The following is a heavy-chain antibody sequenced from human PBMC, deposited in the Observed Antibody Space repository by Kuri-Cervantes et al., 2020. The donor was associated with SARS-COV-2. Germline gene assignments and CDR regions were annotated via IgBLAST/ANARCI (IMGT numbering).Heavy chain of an antibody. CDR2: IKSDGSST. Sequence: GGSLRLSCAASGFTFSSYWMHWVRQAPGKGLVWVSRIKSDGSSTSSADSVKGRFTISRDNAKNTLYLQMNSLRAGDTAVYYCATLTGDSLDAFDIWGQGTMVTVSS. CDR3: ATLTGDSLDAFDI. CDR1: GFTFSSYW. J-gene: IGHJ3*02. V-gene: IGHV3-74*01. D-gene: IGHD7-27*01.